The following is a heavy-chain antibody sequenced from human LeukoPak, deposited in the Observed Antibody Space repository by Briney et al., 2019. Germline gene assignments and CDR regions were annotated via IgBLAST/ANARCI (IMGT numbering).Heavy chain of an antibody. CDR2: IYYRGST. CDR3: AREFYTATVLFWFDL. J-gene: IGHJ5*02. Sequence: PSETLSLTCTVSVGSISSTTYYWGWIRQPPGKGLEWIGNIYYRGSTYYNPSLKSRVTISVDTSKNQFSLKLRSVTAADTAVYYCAREFYTATVLFWFDLWGQGTLVTVSS. V-gene: IGHV4-39*07. D-gene: IGHD3-10*01. CDR1: VGSISSTTYY.